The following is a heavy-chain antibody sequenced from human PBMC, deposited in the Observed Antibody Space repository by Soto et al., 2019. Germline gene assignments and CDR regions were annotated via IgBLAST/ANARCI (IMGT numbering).Heavy chain of an antibody. CDR2: IYYSGTA. CDR1: GGSINSGDYY. V-gene: IGHV4-30-4*01. D-gene: IGHD6-19*01. CDR3: ARRSGWIDP. J-gene: IGHJ5*02. Sequence: QVQLQESGPGLVKPSQTLSLTCTVSGGSINSGDYYWSWIRQAPGKGLEWIGYIYYSGTAYYNPSLKSRLTISLDASRTQFSLNLTSVTAADTAVYYCARRSGWIDPWGQGILVTVSS.